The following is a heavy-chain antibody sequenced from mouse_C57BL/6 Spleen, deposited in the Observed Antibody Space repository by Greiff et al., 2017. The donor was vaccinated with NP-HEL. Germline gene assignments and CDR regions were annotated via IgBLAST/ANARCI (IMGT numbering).Heavy chain of an antibody. J-gene: IGHJ2*01. CDR2: INPSNGGT. CDR3: ARSTTVVAYYFDY. Sequence: QVQLKQSGTELVKPGASVKLSCKASGYTFTSYWMHWVKQRPGQGLEWIGNINPSNGGTNYNEKFKSKATLTVDKSSSTAYMQLSSLTSEDSAVYYCARSTTVVAYYFDYWGQGTTLTVSS. D-gene: IGHD1-1*01. V-gene: IGHV1-53*01. CDR1: GYTFTSYW.